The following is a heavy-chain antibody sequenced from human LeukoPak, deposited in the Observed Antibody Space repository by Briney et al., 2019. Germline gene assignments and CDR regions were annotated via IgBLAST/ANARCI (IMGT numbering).Heavy chain of an antibody. D-gene: IGHD3-10*01. Sequence: GGSLRLSCAASGFSFSSYGVSWVRQAPGKGLEWVSFISGSGYSIYYADSVKGRFTISRDTSKNTLSLQMNSLRAEDTAVYYCAREKGRGVISPYYDYWGQGTLVTVSS. J-gene: IGHJ4*02. CDR1: GFSFSSYG. V-gene: IGHV3-23*01. CDR2: ISGSGYSI. CDR3: AREKGRGVISPYYDY.